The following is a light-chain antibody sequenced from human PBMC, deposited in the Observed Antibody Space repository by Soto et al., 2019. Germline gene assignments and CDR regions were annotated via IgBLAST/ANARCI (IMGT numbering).Light chain of an antibody. J-gene: IGKJ4*01. V-gene: IGKV3-20*01. CDR2: GAS. CDR3: QQYGSSPPLT. Sequence: ECVLTQSPGTLSLSPGERATLSCRASQSVGSNSLAWYQQKPGQAPRILIYGASTRAAGIPDRFSGSGSGTDVTLTISRLEPEDFAVYYCQQYGSSPPLTFGGGTKVEIK. CDR1: QSVGSNS.